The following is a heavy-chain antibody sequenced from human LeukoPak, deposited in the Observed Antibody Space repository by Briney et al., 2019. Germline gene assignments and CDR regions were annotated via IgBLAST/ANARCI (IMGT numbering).Heavy chain of an antibody. J-gene: IGHJ4*02. CDR2: ISGSGGST. CDR3: AKDLNWNYFNGNDDY. Sequence: PGGSLRLSCAASGFTVSNNYMNWVRQAPGKGLEWVSAISGSGGSTYYADSVKGRFTISRDNSKNTLYLQMNSLRAEDTAVYYCAKDLNWNYFNGNDDYWGQGTLVTVSS. CDR1: GFTVSNNY. D-gene: IGHD1-7*01. V-gene: IGHV3-23*01.